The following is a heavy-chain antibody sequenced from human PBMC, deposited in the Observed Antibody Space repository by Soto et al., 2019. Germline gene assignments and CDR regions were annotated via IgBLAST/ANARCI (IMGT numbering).Heavy chain of an antibody. CDR3: AKGRGGSGSLTPRVDF. CDR2: ISGGGDTT. D-gene: IGHD3-10*01. Sequence: EVQLLESGGGLVQPGGSLRLSCAASGFTFNNYAMTWVRQAPGKGLEWVSAISGGGDTTFYADSVKGRFTVSRDGSKNTLYLQMSRLSAEDTALYYCAKGRGGSGSLTPRVDFWGQGTLVTVSS. V-gene: IGHV3-23*01. CDR1: GFTFNNYA. J-gene: IGHJ4*02.